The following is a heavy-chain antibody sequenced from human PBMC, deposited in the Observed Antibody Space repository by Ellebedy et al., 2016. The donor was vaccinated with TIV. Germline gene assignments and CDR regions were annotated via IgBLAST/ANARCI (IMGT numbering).Heavy chain of an antibody. Sequence: SETLSLXXAVYGGSFSGYYWSWIRQPPGKGLEWIGEINHSGSTNYNPSLKSRVTISVDTSKNQFSLKLSSVTAADTAVYYCARGKRVDIVATIRSSGWYYFDYWGQGTLVTVSS. CDR1: GGSFSGYY. V-gene: IGHV4-34*01. CDR3: ARGKRVDIVATIRSSGWYYFDY. J-gene: IGHJ4*02. D-gene: IGHD5-12*01. CDR2: INHSGST.